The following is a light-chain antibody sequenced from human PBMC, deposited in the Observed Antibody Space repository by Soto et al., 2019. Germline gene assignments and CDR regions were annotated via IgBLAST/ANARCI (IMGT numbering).Light chain of an antibody. CDR1: STDVGGYNY. V-gene: IGLV2-11*01. J-gene: IGLJ2*01. CDR2: DVT. CDR3: CSYAGMSVL. Sequence: QSALTQPRSVSGSPGQSVTISCTGTSTDVGGYNYVSWYQQHPGKAPKLMIYDVTKRPSGVPDRFSGSKSGNTASLTISGLQAEDEADYYCCSYAGMSVLFGGGTKVTVL.